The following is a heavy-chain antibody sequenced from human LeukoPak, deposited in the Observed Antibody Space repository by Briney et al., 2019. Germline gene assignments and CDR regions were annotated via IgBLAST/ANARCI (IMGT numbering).Heavy chain of an antibody. Sequence: GGSLRLSCAASGFIFSTYSMNWVRQAPGKGLGWVANIKQDGSEKYYVDSVKGRFTISRDNAKNSLYLQMHSLRAEDTAVYYCARAGFYSSGDAFDIWGQGTMVTVSS. J-gene: IGHJ3*02. V-gene: IGHV3-7*05. D-gene: IGHD6-19*01. CDR2: IKQDGSEK. CDR1: GFIFSTYS. CDR3: ARAGFYSSGDAFDI.